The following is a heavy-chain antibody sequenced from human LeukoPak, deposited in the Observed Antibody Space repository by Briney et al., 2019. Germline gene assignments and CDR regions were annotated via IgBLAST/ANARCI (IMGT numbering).Heavy chain of an antibody. V-gene: IGHV4-59*01. J-gene: IGHJ4*02. Sequence: PSETLSLTCTVSGGSISSYYWSWIRQPPGKGLEWIGYIYYSGSTNYNPSLKSRVTISVDTSKNQLSLKLSSVTAADTAVYYCARVDDSSGYLGYWGQGTLVTVSS. CDR1: GGSISSYY. D-gene: IGHD3-22*01. CDR3: ARVDDSSGYLGY. CDR2: IYYSGST.